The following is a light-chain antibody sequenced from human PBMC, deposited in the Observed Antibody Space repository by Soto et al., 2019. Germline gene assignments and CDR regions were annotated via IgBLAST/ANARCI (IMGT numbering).Light chain of an antibody. CDR2: DAS. CDR3: QHRSNWPT. J-gene: IGKJ5*01. Sequence: EVVLTQSPDTLSLPPGERATLSCRASQSISSYLAWYQQKPGQAPRLLMYDASNRATGIPAKFSGSGSGTDFTLTITSLEPEDFAVYYCQHRSNWPTFGQGTRLEIK. V-gene: IGKV3-11*01. CDR1: QSISSY.